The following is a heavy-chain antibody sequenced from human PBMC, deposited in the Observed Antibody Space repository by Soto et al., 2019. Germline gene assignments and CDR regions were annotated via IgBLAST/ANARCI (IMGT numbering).Heavy chain of an antibody. J-gene: IGHJ4*02. CDR1: GFTFSSYW. V-gene: IGHV3-7*01. Sequence: GGSLRLSCAASGFTFSSYWMIWVRQAPGKGLEWVANIKQDGSEKYYVDSVKGRFTISRDNAKNSLYLQMNSLRAEDTAVYYCARRNYYDSSGYYYFDYWGQGTLVTVSS. CDR3: ARRNYYDSSGYYYFDY. D-gene: IGHD3-22*01. CDR2: IKQDGSEK.